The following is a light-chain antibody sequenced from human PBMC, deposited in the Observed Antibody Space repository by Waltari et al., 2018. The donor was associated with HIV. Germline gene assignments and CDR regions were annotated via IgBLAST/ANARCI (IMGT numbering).Light chain of an antibody. Sequence: EIVMTQSPVTLSVSPGERATHSCRARQSVTSNLAWYQQKPGQAPRLLIYGASTRATGIPARFSGSGSGTEFTLTISSLQSEDFAVYYCQQYNNWPRTFGQGTKLEIK. CDR2: GAS. J-gene: IGKJ2*01. CDR1: QSVTSN. V-gene: IGKV3-15*01. CDR3: QQYNNWPRT.